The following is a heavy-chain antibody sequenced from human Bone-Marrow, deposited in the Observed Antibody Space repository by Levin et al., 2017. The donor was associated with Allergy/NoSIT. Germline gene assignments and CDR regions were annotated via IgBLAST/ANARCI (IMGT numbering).Heavy chain of an antibody. CDR3: AGHSPACSYASGCYTLDY. D-gene: IGHD3-10*01. J-gene: IGHJ4*02. V-gene: IGHV4-59*08. CDR1: GGSISNYY. Sequence: SETLSLTCTVSGGSISNYYWSWIRQPPGKGLEWIGYIHNSGSTIYNPSLKSRVTISLDTSKSQFSLKLISVTAADTAMYYCAGHSPACSYASGCYTLDYWGQGTLVTVS. CDR2: IHNSGST.